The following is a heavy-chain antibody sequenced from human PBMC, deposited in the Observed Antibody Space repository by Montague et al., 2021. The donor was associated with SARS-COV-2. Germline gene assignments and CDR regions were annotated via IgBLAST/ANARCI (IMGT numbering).Heavy chain of an antibody. CDR2: IYYSERA. Sequence: SETLSLTCSVSGGSMSSTYWSWVRQPPGKGLEWIGCIYYSERAYYNPSLKSRVTISVDTSKNQFSLKLSSVTAADTAVYYCARAGITIFGVVTNFDYWGQGTLVTVSS. D-gene: IGHD3-3*01. V-gene: IGHV4-59*12. CDR1: GGSMSSTY. J-gene: IGHJ4*02. CDR3: ARAGITIFGVVTNFDY.